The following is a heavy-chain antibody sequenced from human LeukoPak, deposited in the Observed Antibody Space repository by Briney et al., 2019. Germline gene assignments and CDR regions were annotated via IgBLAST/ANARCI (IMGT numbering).Heavy chain of an antibody. V-gene: IGHV1-8*01. Sequence: GASVKVSCKASGYTFTSYDINWVRQATGQGLEWMGWMNPNSGNTGCAQKFQGRVTMTRNTSISTAYMELSSLRSEDTAVYYCARGPFEWELGRREWGFDPWGQGTLVTVSS. D-gene: IGHD1-26*01. CDR3: ARGPFEWELGRREWGFDP. J-gene: IGHJ5*02. CDR2: MNPNSGNT. CDR1: GYTFTSYD.